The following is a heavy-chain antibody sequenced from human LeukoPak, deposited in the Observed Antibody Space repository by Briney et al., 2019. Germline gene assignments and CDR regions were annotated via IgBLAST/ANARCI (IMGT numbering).Heavy chain of an antibody. CDR3: ARRACSSNTCFDF. J-gene: IGHJ4*02. D-gene: IGHD2-2*01. Sequence: ASVKVSCKASGYTFTGHGVTWVRQAPGQGLEWMGWISTYSGNTDYAQKFQDRVTVTTDTSTSTAYMELRSLIFDDTAIYYCARRACSSNTCFDFWGQGTLVTVSS. CDR2: ISTYSGNT. CDR1: GYTFTGHG. V-gene: IGHV1-18*01.